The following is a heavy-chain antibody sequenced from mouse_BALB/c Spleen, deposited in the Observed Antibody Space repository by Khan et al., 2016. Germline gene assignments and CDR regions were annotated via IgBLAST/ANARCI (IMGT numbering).Heavy chain of an antibody. J-gene: IGHJ3*01. CDR3: ARSSYGSSWFAY. Sequence: QVQLQQSGAELVKPGASVKLSCKTSGYTFTSYWIQWVKQRPGQGLGWIGEIFLGTGTTYYNEKFKGKATLTIDTSSSTAYMQFSSLASEGSAVYFCARSSYGSSWFAYWGQGTLVTVSA. CDR2: IFLGTGTT. V-gene: IGHV1S132*01. CDR1: GYTFTSYW. D-gene: IGHD1-1*01.